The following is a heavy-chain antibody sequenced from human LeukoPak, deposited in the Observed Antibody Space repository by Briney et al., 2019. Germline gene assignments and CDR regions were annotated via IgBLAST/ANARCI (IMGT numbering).Heavy chain of an antibody. J-gene: IGHJ6*03. CDR2: ISSSSSYI. CDR3: ARDPTLRYFDWLSHWYYYYYMDV. CDR1: GFTFSSYE. D-gene: IGHD3-9*01. Sequence: PGGSLRLSCAASGFTFSSYEVNWVRQAPGKGLEWVSSISSSSSYIYYADSVKGRFTISRDNAKNSLYLQMNSLRAEDTAVYYCARDPTLRYFDWLSHWYYYYYMDVWGKGTTVTVSS. V-gene: IGHV3-21*01.